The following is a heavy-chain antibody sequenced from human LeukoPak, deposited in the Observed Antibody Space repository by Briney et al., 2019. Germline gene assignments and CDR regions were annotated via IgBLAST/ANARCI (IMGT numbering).Heavy chain of an antibody. CDR2: IYHSEST. CDR3: ARDRYWNYDY. CDR1: GGSINNGGYS. D-gene: IGHD1-1*01. J-gene: IGHJ4*02. Sequence: SETLSLTCAVSGGSINNGGYSWSWIRQPPGKGLEWIGYIYHSESTYYNPSLKNRVTISIDRSKNQLSLNLSSVTAADTAVYYCARDRYWNYDYWCQGTLVTVSS. V-gene: IGHV4-30-2*01.